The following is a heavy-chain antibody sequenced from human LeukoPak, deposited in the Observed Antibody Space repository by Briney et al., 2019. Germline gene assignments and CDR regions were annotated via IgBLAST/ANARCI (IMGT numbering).Heavy chain of an antibody. D-gene: IGHD3-22*01. CDR1: GASITSYY. Sequence: PSETLSLTCTVSGASITSYYWSWIRQPAGKGLEWIGRIYASGSTTYNPSLKSRVTISVDTSKNQFSLKLSSVTAADTAVYFCARGPYSYDSSGAFDIWGQGTMVTVSS. V-gene: IGHV4-4*07. J-gene: IGHJ3*02. CDR2: IYASGST. CDR3: ARGPYSYDSSGAFDI.